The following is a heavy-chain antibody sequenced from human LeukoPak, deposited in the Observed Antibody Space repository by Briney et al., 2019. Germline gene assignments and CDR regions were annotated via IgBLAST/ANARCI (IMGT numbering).Heavy chain of an antibody. V-gene: IGHV3-74*01. CDR2: INSDGSST. CDR3: ARDPRYCSSTSCYTIFDY. J-gene: IGHJ4*02. CDR1: GFTFSSYW. D-gene: IGHD2-2*02. Sequence: SGGSLRLSCSASGFTFSSYWMHWVRQAPGKGLVWVSRINSDGSSTSYADSVKGRFTISRDHAKNTLYLQMNSLRAEDTAVYYCARDPRYCSSTSCYTIFDYWGQGTLVTVSS.